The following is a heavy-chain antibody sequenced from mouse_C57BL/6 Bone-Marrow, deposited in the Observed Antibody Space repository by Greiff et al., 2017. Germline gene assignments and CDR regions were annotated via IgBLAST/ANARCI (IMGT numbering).Heavy chain of an antibody. CDR2: INPYNGGT. CDR3: ARDSSGSLYFDY. V-gene: IGHV1-19*01. CDR1: GYTFTDYY. J-gene: IGHJ2*01. Sequence: VQLQQSGPVLVKPGASVKMSCKASGYTFTDYYMNWVKQSHGKSLEWIGVINPYNGGTSSNQKFKGKATLTFDKSSSKAYMELNSLTSEDSAAYYCARDSSGSLYFDYWGQGTTLTVSS. D-gene: IGHD3-2*02.